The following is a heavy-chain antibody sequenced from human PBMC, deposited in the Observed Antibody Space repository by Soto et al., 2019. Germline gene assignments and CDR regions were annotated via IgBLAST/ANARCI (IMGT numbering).Heavy chain of an antibody. CDR2: TRNKANSFTT. CDR3: TRGAGEQQKLMSYYYGLDV. J-gene: IGHJ6*02. D-gene: IGHD3-10*01. Sequence: EVQLVESGGGLVQPGGSLRLSCAASGFTLSDHYMDWVRQAPGKGLEWVGRTRNKANSFTTEYAASVKGRFSISRDDLENSLYLQMNSLKTDETAVYYWTRGAGEQQKLMSYYYGLDVWGLGTTVVVSS. V-gene: IGHV3-72*01. CDR1: GFTLSDHY.